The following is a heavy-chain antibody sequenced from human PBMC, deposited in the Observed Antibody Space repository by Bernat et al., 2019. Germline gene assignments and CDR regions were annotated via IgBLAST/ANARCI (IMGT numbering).Heavy chain of an antibody. Sequence: QVQLQESGPGLVKPSETLSLSCAVSGYSISSGYFWGWIRQPPGKGLVWIGSIYHGGNTYYNPSLKSRVTISVDTSKNQLSLKLSYVTAADTAVYYCARDCGAGCYAGVWFGPWGQGTLVTVSS. J-gene: IGHJ5*02. CDR3: ARDCGAGCYAGVWFGP. V-gene: IGHV4-38-2*02. CDR2: IYHGGNT. D-gene: IGHD2-2*01. CDR1: GYSISSGYF.